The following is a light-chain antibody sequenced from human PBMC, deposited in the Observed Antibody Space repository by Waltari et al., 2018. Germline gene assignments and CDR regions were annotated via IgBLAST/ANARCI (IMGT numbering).Light chain of an antibody. CDR2: KAS. CDR3: QQYRNLWT. V-gene: IGKV1-5*03. CDR1: QSLSNW. J-gene: IGKJ1*01. Sequence: DIQMTQSPSTLSASVGDRVTITCRASQSLSNWLACYQQKPGKAPKVLIYKASTLESGVPSRFSGSGSGTEFTLTISSLQPDDFATYYCQQYRNLWTFGQGTKVELK.